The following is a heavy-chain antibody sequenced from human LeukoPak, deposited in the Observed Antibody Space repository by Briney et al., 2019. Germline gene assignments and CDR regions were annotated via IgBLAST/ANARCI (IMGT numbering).Heavy chain of an antibody. V-gene: IGHV4-39*01. CDR1: GGSISSSSYY. CDR2: IYYSGNT. CDR3: ARHICDAGSCYSFDY. J-gene: IGHJ4*02. D-gene: IGHD2-15*01. Sequence: SSETLSLTCAVSGGSISSSSYYWGWIRQPPGKGLEWIGTIYYSGNTYYNPSLKSRVTISVDTSKNQFSLRLSSVTAADTAVYYCARHICDAGSCYSFDYWARGPWSPSPQ.